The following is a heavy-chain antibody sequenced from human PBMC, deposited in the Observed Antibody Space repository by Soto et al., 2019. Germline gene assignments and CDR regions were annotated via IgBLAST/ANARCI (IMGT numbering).Heavy chain of an antibody. D-gene: IGHD3-10*01. Sequence: QITLKESGPTLVKPTQTLTLTCTFSGFSLSTSGVGVGWIRQPPGKALEWLALIYWDDDKRYSPSLKSRLTITKDTSKNQVVLTMTNIDPVDTATYYCAHRLKVRGGYYYYMDVWGKGTTVTVSS. V-gene: IGHV2-5*02. J-gene: IGHJ6*03. CDR3: AHRLKVRGGYYYYMDV. CDR2: IYWDDDK. CDR1: GFSLSTSGVG.